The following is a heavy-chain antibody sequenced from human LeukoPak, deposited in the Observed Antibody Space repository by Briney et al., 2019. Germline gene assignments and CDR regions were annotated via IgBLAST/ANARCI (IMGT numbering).Heavy chain of an antibody. CDR2: ITTSGRYI. J-gene: IGHJ3*02. CDR3: AKLRRLGGNPHAFDI. D-gene: IGHD4-23*01. V-gene: IGHV3-21*01. Sequence: GGSLRLSCAASGFTFRNYTMNWVRQTPERGLEWVSSITTSGRYIYYADSVKGRFIISRDNAKNSLYLQMNSLRAEDTALYYCAKLRRLGGNPHAFDIWGPGTMVTVSS. CDR1: GFTFRNYT.